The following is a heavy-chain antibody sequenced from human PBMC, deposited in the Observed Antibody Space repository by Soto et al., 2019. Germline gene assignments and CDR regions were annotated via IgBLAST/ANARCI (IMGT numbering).Heavy chain of an antibody. CDR1: GFSLTTSGVG. CDR2: IYWDDDR. J-gene: IGHJ4*02. CDR3: AHRILRTVFGLVTTTAIYFDF. Sequence: QITLNESGPTVVKPAETLTLTCTFSGFSLTTSGVGVSWIRQSPGKAPEWLALIYWDDDRRYSATLKSRLTITKDTPKNQVVLTMASVDPADTATYYCAHRILRTVFGLVTTTAIYFDFWGQGTPVVVSS. V-gene: IGHV2-5*02. D-gene: IGHD3-3*01.